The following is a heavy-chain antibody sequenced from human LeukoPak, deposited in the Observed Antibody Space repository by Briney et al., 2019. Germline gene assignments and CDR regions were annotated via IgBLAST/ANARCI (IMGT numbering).Heavy chain of an antibody. CDR3: AGGLYGGLLHY. Sequence: GGSLRLSCAASGFTFSDHYMDWVRQAPGKGLEWVGHTRNKANHYTTEYAASVKGRFIISRDDSENSMYLQMKSLKTEDTAVYYCAGGLYGGLLHYWGQGALVTVSS. CDR1: GFTFSDHY. D-gene: IGHD4-23*01. J-gene: IGHJ4*02. CDR2: TRNKANHYTT. V-gene: IGHV3-72*01.